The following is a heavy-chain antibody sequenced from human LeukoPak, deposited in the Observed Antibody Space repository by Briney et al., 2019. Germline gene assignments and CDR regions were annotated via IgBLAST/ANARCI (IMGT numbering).Heavy chain of an antibody. D-gene: IGHD2-15*01. Sequence: SETLSLTCTVSGGSISSSSYYWGWIRQPPGKGLEWIGSIYYSGSTYYNPSLESRVTISVDTSKNQFSLKLSSVTAADTAVYYCARVNSGGDFDYWGQGTLVTVSS. V-gene: IGHV4-39*07. J-gene: IGHJ4*02. CDR3: ARVNSGGDFDY. CDR2: IYYSGST. CDR1: GGSISSSSYY.